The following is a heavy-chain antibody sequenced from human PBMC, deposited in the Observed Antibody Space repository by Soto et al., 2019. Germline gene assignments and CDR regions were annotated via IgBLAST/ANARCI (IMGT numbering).Heavy chain of an antibody. CDR1: GFTFSSYG. D-gene: IGHD6-19*01. CDR2: ISNDGSNK. CDR3: ARCTVDTIVTSGWCHYLDP. J-gene: IGHJ5*02. V-gene: IGHV3-30*03. Sequence: PGGSLRLSCAASGFTFSSYGMHWVRQAPGKGLEWVAVISNDGSNKYYADSVKGRFTISRDNSKNTLYLQMNSLRAEDTAIYFCARCTVDTIVTSGWCHYLDPWGQGTLVTVSS.